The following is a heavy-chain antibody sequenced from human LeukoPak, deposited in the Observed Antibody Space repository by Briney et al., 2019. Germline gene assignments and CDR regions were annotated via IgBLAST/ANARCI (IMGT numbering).Heavy chain of an antibody. Sequence: GGSLRLSCAASGFTFSSYWMHWVRQAPGKGLVWVSRINSDGSSTSYADSVKGRFTISRDNAKNTLYLQMNSLTAEDTAVYYCARGYYYDSSGYLGDAFEIWGQGTMVTFSS. J-gene: IGHJ3*02. CDR2: INSDGSST. CDR3: ARGYYYDSSGYLGDAFEI. CDR1: GFTFSSYW. D-gene: IGHD3-22*01. V-gene: IGHV3-74*01.